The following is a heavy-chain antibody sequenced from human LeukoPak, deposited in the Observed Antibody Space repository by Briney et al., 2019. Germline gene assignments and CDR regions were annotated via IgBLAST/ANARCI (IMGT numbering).Heavy chain of an antibody. CDR2: INSDGSST. V-gene: IGHV3-74*01. Sequence: GGSLRLSCAASGFTFSSYWMHWVRQAPGKGLVRVSRINSDGSSTNYADSVKGRFTLSRDNAKNTLYLQMNSLRAEDTAVYYCARVGAVAGSFDYWGQGTLVTVSS. J-gene: IGHJ4*02. CDR1: GFTFSSYW. D-gene: IGHD6-19*01. CDR3: ARVGAVAGSFDY.